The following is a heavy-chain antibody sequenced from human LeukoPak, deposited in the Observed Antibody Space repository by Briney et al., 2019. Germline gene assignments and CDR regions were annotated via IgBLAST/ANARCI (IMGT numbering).Heavy chain of an antibody. V-gene: IGHV4-34*01. J-gene: IGHJ4*02. CDR3: ATVVAASLPPFDY. CDR1: GGSFSGYH. D-gene: IGHD2-15*01. CDR2: INHRGGT. Sequence: SETLSLTCAVYGGSFSGYHWSWIRQPPGKGLEWIGEINHRGGTNYNPSLKSRVTISVDTSKKQFSLKLTSVTAADTALYYCATVVAASLPPFDYWGQGILVTVSS.